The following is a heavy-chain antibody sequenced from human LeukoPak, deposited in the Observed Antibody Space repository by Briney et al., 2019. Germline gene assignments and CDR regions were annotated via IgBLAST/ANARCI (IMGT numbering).Heavy chain of an antibody. CDR1: GFTFSSYA. CDR3: AKSFSLDYYAPPVDY. D-gene: IGHD3-10*01. V-gene: IGHV3-23*01. Sequence: GGSLRLSCAASGFTFSSYAMSWVRQAPGKGLEWVSAISGSGGSTYYADSVKGRFTISRDNSKNTLYLQMNSLRAEDTAVYCCAKSFSLDYYAPPVDYWGQGTLVTVSS. CDR2: ISGSGGST. J-gene: IGHJ4*02.